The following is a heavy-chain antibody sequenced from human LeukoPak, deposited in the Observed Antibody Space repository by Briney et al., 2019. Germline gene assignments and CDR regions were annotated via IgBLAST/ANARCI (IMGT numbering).Heavy chain of an antibody. CDR1: GYTFTGYY. Sequence: ASVKVSCKASGYTFTGYYMHWVRQAPGQGLEWMGWINPNSGGTNYAQKFQGRVTMTRDTSISTAYMELSSLRSEDTAVYYCARAHRRSPSPARWSFDPWGQGTLVTVSS. V-gene: IGHV1-2*02. D-gene: IGHD2-15*01. CDR2: INPNSGGT. CDR3: ARAHRRSPSPARWSFDP. J-gene: IGHJ5*02.